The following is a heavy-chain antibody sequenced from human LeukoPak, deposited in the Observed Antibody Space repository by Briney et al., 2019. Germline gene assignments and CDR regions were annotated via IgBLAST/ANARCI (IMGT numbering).Heavy chain of an antibody. CDR3: ARETLGPAGFDY. J-gene: IGHJ4*02. Sequence: KAGGSLRLSCAASGFTFSDYYMSWLRQAPGKGLEWVSYISNSGSIINYADSVKGRFTISRDNAKNSLYLQMNSLTGEDTAVYYCARETLGPAGFDYWGQGTLVTVSS. CDR2: ISNSGSII. D-gene: IGHD2-2*01. V-gene: IGHV3-11*04. CDR1: GFTFSDYY.